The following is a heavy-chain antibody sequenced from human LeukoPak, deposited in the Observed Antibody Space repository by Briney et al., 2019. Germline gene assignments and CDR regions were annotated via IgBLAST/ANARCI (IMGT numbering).Heavy chain of an antibody. D-gene: IGHD6-13*01. V-gene: IGHV1-46*01. CDR2: INPDGGST. CDR1: GYTFTSYW. J-gene: IGHJ4*02. CDR3: ARAPRNSSTMLDF. Sequence: WASVKVSCKASGYTFTSYWIQWVRQAPGQGLGWMGLINPDGGSTAYAHRFQGRVIMTRDTSTSTAYMDLSSLRSEDTAVYHCARAPRNSSTMLDFWGQGTLVTISS.